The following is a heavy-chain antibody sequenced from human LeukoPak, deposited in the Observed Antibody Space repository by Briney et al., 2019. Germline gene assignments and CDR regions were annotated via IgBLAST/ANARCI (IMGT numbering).Heavy chain of an antibody. CDR1: AFTFSTYS. CDR3: ASSFGDFWSGLDAFDI. D-gene: IGHD3-3*01. CDR2: ISGSGGST. J-gene: IGHJ4*02. V-gene: IGHV3-23*01. Sequence: GGSLRLSCAASAFTFSTYSMNWVRQAPGKGLEWVSAISGSGGSTYYADSVKGRFTISRDNSKNTLYLQMNSLRAEDTAVYYCASSFGDFWSGLDAFDIWGQGTLVTVSS.